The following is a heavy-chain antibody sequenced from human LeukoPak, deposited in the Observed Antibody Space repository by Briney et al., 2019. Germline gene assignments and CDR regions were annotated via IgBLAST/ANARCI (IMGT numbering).Heavy chain of an antibody. CDR3: ARDYGGNSVGDAFDI. CDR1: GYTFTSNY. V-gene: IGHV1-46*01. Sequence: ASVKVSCKAFGYTFTSNYMHWVRQAPGQGPEWMGVISPSGGSTTYAQKFQGRVTLTRDMSTSTDYLELSSLRSDDTAVYYCARDYGGNSVGDAFDIWGQGTMVTVSS. J-gene: IGHJ3*02. CDR2: ISPSGGST. D-gene: IGHD4-23*01.